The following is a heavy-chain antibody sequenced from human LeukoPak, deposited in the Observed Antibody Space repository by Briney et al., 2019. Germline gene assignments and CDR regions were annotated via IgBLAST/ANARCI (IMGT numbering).Heavy chain of an antibody. Sequence: PSETLSLTCTVSGGSISSYYWSWIRQPPGKGLEWIGYIYYSGSTNYNPSLKSRVTISVDTSKNQFSLKLSSVTAVDTAVYYCAGVTPTYFDYWGQGTLVTVSS. CDR3: AGVTPTYFDY. CDR2: IYYSGST. V-gene: IGHV4-59*01. D-gene: IGHD4-23*01. CDR1: GGSISSYY. J-gene: IGHJ4*02.